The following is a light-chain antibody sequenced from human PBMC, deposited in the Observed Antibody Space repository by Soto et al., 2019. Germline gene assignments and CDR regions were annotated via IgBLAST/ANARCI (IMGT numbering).Light chain of an antibody. V-gene: IGKV1-9*01. Sequence: DIPLTQSPSFLSASVGDRVTITCRASQGISSYVAWYQQKLGKAPKLLIYAASTLQSGVSPRFSGSGSGTEFTLTISSLQPEDFATYYCQQLKTYPYTFGQGTKLESK. CDR2: AAS. J-gene: IGKJ2*01. CDR1: QGISSY. CDR3: QQLKTYPYT.